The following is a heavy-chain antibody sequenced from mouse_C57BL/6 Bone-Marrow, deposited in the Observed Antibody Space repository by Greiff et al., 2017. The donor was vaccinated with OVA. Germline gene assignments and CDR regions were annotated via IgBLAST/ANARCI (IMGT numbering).Heavy chain of an antibody. Sequence: EVKLQESGAELVRPGASVKLSCTASGFNIKDDYMHWVKQRPEQGLEWIGWIDPENGDTEYASKFQGKATITADTSSNTAYLQLSSLTSEDTAVYYCTTRSLLCYAMDYWGQGTSVTVSS. CDR2: IDPENGDT. V-gene: IGHV14-4*01. J-gene: IGHJ4*01. CDR3: TTRSLLCYAMDY. D-gene: IGHD2-1*01. CDR1: GFNIKDDY.